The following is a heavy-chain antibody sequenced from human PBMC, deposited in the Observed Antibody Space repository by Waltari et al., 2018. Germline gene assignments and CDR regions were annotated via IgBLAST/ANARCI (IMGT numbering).Heavy chain of an antibody. Sequence: QVQLVQSGAEVKKPGASVKVSCKASGYTFTSYDINWVRQATGQGLEWMGWRNPNSGNTGYAQKFQGRVTMTRNTSISTAYMELNSLRAEDTAVYYCARDPMHDYSNNPFDYWGQGTLVTVSS. CDR1: GYTFTSYD. V-gene: IGHV1-8*01. CDR3: ARDPMHDYSNNPFDY. D-gene: IGHD4-4*01. J-gene: IGHJ4*02. CDR2: RNPNSGNT.